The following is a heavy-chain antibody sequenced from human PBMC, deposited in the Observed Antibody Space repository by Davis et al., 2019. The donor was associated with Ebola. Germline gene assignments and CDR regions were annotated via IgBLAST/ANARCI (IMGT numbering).Heavy chain of an antibody. CDR1: GYSSTNMW. CDR2: IYPGDSDT. D-gene: IGHD1-26*01. V-gene: IGHV5-51*01. Sequence: KVSCKGSGYSSTNMWIGWVRQMPGKGLEWMGIIYPGDSDTTYSPSFQGQVTISADRSISTAYLHWSSLKASDTAMYYCARQRGLGLPFGAFDIWGQGTKVTVSS. CDR3: ARQRGLGLPFGAFDI. J-gene: IGHJ3*02.